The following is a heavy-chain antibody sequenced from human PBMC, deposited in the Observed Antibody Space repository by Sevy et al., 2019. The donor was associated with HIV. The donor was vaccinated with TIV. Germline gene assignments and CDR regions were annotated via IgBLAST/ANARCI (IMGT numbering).Heavy chain of an antibody. CDR1: GFAFSGYC. J-gene: IGHJ4*02. V-gene: IGHV3-7*03. Sequence: GESLKISCAASGFAFSGYCMHWVRQAPGKGLEWVANINEDGTTKYYVDSVKGRFTISRNNAQKSLFLQMNDVRVDDTAIYYCARAIGAAAAYWGQGTLVTVSS. CDR3: ARAIGAAAAY. CDR2: INEDGTTK. D-gene: IGHD2-2*01.